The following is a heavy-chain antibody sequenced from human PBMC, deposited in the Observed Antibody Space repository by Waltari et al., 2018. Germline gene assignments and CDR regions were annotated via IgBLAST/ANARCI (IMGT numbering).Heavy chain of an antibody. CDR3: TRDGGAESH. Sequence: EEQLVESGGGLVQPGGSLRLSCSASGFTLSTSNMNWFRQAPGKGMEWVSYITNRGGPIYYAESVKGRFTVSRDNDKNSLNLQMNNLRVEDTAVYYCTRDGGAESHWGQGTLVTVTS. CDR1: GFTLSTSN. V-gene: IGHV3-48*01. D-gene: IGHD3-16*01. CDR2: ITNRGGPI. J-gene: IGHJ4*02.